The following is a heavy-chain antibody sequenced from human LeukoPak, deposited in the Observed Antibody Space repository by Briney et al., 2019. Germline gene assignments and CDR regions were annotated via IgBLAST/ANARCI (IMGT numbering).Heavy chain of an antibody. V-gene: IGHV3-21*01. CDR3: ARDGIAAAGTKYFDY. CDR2: ISSSSSYI. J-gene: IGHJ4*02. CDR1: GFTVSTNC. Sequence: GGSLRLSCAASGFTVSTNCMIWVRQPPGKGLESVSSISSSSSYIYYADSVKGRFTIARDNAKNSLYLQMNSLRAEDTAVYYCARDGIAAAGTKYFDYWGQGTLVTVSS. D-gene: IGHD6-13*01.